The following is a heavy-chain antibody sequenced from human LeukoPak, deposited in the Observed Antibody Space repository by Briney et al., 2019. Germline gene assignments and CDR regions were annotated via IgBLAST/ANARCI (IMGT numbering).Heavy chain of an antibody. CDR1: GGTFSSYA. Sequence: GASVKVSCKASGGTFSSYAISWVRQAPGQGLEWMGGIIPIFGTANYAQKFQGRVTITTDESTSTAYMELSSLRFEDTAVYYCAREGVDYYDSSGYYHNFDYWGQGTLVTVSS. V-gene: IGHV1-69*05. CDR3: AREGVDYYDSSGYYHNFDY. D-gene: IGHD3-22*01. J-gene: IGHJ4*02. CDR2: IIPIFGTA.